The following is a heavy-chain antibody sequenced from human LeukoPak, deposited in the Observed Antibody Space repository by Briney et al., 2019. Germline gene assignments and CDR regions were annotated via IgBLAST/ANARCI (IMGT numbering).Heavy chain of an antibody. D-gene: IGHD3-10*01. CDR2: TYYRSKWYN. V-gene: IGHV6-1*01. J-gene: IGHJ5*02. CDR1: GDSVSSNSAA. CDR3: ARDKVTMVRGVQEKGWFDP. Sequence: SQTLSLTCAISGDSVSSNSAAWNWIRQSPSRGLEWLGRTYYRSKWYNDYAVSVKSRITINPDTSKNQFSLQLNSVTPEDTAVYYCARDKVTMVRGVQEKGWFDPWGQGTLVTVSS.